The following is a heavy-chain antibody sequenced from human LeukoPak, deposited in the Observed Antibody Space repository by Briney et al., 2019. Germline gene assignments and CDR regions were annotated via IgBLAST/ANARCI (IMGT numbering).Heavy chain of an antibody. Sequence: GGSLRLSCAASGFTFSSYGMSWVRQAPGKGLEWVSAISGSGGSTYYADSVKGRFTISRDNSKNTLYLQMNSLRAEDTAVYYCARGGALWFGEVLLDYWGQGTLITVSS. CDR1: GFTFSSYG. J-gene: IGHJ4*01. CDR2: ISGSGGST. V-gene: IGHV3-23*01. CDR3: ARGGALWFGEVLLDY. D-gene: IGHD3-10*01.